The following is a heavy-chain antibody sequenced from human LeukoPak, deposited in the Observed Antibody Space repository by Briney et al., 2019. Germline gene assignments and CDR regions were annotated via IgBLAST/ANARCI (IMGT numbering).Heavy chain of an antibody. CDR1: GFTFSTYS. CDR3: AVNPQRADGDWFDP. D-gene: IGHD2-2*01. J-gene: IGHJ5*02. CDR2: INHSGSA. Sequence: GSLRLSCAASGFTFSTYSMTWVRQAPGKGLEWIGEINHSGSANYNPSLKSRVTISVDTSKNQFSLKLSSVTAADTAVYYCAVNPQRADGDWFDPWGQGTLVTVSS. V-gene: IGHV4-34*08.